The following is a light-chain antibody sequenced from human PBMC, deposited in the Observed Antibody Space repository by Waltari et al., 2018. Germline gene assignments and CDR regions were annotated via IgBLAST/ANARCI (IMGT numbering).Light chain of an antibody. Sequence: DIQMTQSPSSLSASVGDRVSIICRASQSISTSLNWYRQKPGKAPDLLIYGAFNLQAGVPSRFSGSGSRTDFTLTISSLQPEDFAAYYCQQSSTTPYTFGPGTKVDIK. CDR2: GAF. CDR1: QSISTS. CDR3: QQSSTTPYT. V-gene: IGKV1-39*01. J-gene: IGKJ3*01.